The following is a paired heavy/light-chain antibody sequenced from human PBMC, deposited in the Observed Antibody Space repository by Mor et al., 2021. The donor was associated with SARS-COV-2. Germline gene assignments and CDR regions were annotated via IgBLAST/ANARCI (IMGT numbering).Light chain of an antibody. CDR1: SGSIASNY. CDR2: EDN. J-gene: IGLJ1*01. CDR3: QSYDSSNHYV. Sequence: NFMLTQPHSVSESPGKTVTISCTRSSGSIASNYVQWYQQRPGSAPTTVIYEDNQRPSGVPDRFSGSIDSSSNSASLTISGLKTEDEADYYCQSYDSSNHYVFGTGTKVTVL. V-gene: IGLV6-57*03.
Heavy chain of an antibody. CDR1: GFTFSSYA. J-gene: IGHJ6*02. Sequence: EVQLLESGGGLVQPGGSLRLSCAASGFTFSSYAMSWVRQAPGKGLEWVSAISGSGGSTYYADSVKGRFTISRDNSKNTLYLQMNSLRAEDTAVYYCAKDRFLEWLFGEQHQNGMDVWGQGTTVTVSS. CDR3: AKDRFLEWLFGEQHQNGMDV. V-gene: IGHV3-23*01. D-gene: IGHD3-3*01. CDR2: ISGSGGST.